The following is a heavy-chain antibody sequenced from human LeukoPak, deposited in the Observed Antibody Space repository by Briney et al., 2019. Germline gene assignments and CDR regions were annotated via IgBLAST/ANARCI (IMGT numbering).Heavy chain of an antibody. V-gene: IGHV1-69*13. Sequence: ASVKVSCKASGGTFSSYAISWVRQAPGQGLEWMGGIIPIFGTANYAQKFQGRVTITADESTSTAYMELSSLRSEDTAVYYCARVCSSTSCYTALDYWGQGTLVTVSS. CDR1: GGTFSSYA. CDR2: IIPIFGTA. J-gene: IGHJ4*02. D-gene: IGHD2-2*02. CDR3: ARVCSSTSCYTALDY.